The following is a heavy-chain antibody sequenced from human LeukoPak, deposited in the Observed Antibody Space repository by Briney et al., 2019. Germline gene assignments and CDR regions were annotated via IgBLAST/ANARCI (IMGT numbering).Heavy chain of an antibody. D-gene: IGHD3-10*01. CDR3: ARASYGSGISYYYYYMDV. CDR2: IKPDGRDT. V-gene: IGHV3-7*03. J-gene: IGHJ6*03. CDR1: GFTFSSYS. Sequence: GGSLRLSCAASGFTFSSYSMSWVRQAPGKGLEWVATIKPDGRDTYYVDSVKGRFTISRDNAKNSLYLQMNSLRAEDTAVYYCARASYGSGISYYYYYMDVWGKGTTVTISS.